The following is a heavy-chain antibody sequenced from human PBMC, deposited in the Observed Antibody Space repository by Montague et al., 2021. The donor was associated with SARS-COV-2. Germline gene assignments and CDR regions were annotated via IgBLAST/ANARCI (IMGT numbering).Heavy chain of an antibody. CDR3: AMRGGALDAFDI. V-gene: IGHV4-39*01. CDR2: IYYSGST. CDR1: GGSIRTSSYY. D-gene: IGHD3-16*01. Sequence: SETLSLTCTVSGGSIRTSSYYWGWIRQPPGKGLDWIGSIYYSGSTYYNPSLKSRVTISVDTSKNQFSLKLSSVTAADTAVYYCAMRGGALDAFDIWGQGTMAIVPS. J-gene: IGHJ3*02.